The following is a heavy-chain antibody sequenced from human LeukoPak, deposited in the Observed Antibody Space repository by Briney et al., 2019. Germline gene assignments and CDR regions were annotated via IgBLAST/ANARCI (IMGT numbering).Heavy chain of an antibody. J-gene: IGHJ5*02. CDR2: IKHDGSEK. CDR1: GFTFSSYW. Sequence: GGSLRLSCAASGFTFSSYWMSWVRQAPGKGLEWVANIKHDGSEKYYVDSVKGRFTVSRDNAKNSLYPQMSSLRAEDTAVYSCARGYSASPNWFDPWGRGTLVTVSS. D-gene: IGHD5-12*01. CDR3: ARGYSASPNWFDP. V-gene: IGHV3-7*01.